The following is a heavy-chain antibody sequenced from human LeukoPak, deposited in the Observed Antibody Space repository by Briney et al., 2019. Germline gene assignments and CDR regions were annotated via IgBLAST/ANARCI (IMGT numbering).Heavy chain of an antibody. CDR1: GGSFSGYY. D-gene: IGHD1-14*01. V-gene: IGHV4-34*01. J-gene: IGHJ6*02. CDR3: ARDKNPSKSRSRGMDV. CDR2: INHSGST. Sequence: PSETLSLTCAVYGGSFSGYYWRWIRQPPGKGLEWIGEINHSGSTNYNPSLKSRVTISVDTSKNQFSLKLSSVTAADTAVYYCARDKNPSKSRSRGMDVWGQGTTVTVSS.